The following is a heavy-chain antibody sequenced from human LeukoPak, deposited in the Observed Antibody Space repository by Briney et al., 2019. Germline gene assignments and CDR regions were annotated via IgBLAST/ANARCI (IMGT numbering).Heavy chain of an antibody. D-gene: IGHD5-18*01. Sequence: SETLSLTCTVSSGSISTSNYYWGWVRQPPGKALEWIGNIFYSGSTYYSPSLKSRVTISLDTSKNQFSLKLSSVTATDTAVYHCAREDRYSYGYGYYHYYMDVWGKGTTVTISS. CDR3: AREDRYSYGYGYYHYYMDV. CDR1: SGSISTSNYY. J-gene: IGHJ6*03. V-gene: IGHV4-39*07. CDR2: IFYSGST.